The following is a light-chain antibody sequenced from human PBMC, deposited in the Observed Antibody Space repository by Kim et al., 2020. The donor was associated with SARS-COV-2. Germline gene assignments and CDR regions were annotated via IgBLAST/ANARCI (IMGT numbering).Light chain of an antibody. CDR1: SSDIGGYSH. J-gene: IGLJ1*01. CDR2: DVT. Sequence: QSALTQPASVSGSPGQSITISCTGTSSDIGGYSHVSWYQQHPGKAPKVMIYDVTKRPSGVSERFSGSKSGNTASLTISGLQVEDEADYYCSAYASTSIYVFGTGTKVTVL. CDR3: SAYASTSIYV. V-gene: IGLV2-14*03.